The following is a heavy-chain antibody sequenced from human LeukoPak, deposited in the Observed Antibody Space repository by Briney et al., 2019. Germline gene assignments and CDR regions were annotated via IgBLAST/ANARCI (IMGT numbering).Heavy chain of an antibody. V-gene: IGHV3-30*18. J-gene: IGHJ4*02. CDR1: GFTFSSYG. D-gene: IGHD3-10*01. CDR3: AKANILDYYGSGSFDY. CDR2: ISYDGSNK. Sequence: GGSLRLSCAASGFTFSSYGMHWVRQAPGKGLEWVAVISYDGSNKYYADSVKGRFTISRDNSKNTLYLQMNSLRAEDTALYYCAKANILDYYGSGSFDYWGQGTLVTVSS.